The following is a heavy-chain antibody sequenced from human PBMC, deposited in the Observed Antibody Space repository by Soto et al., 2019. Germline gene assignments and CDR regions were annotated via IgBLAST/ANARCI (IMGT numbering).Heavy chain of an antibody. J-gene: IGHJ3*01. V-gene: IGHV3-74*01. D-gene: IGHD6-13*01. CDR2: IKSDGGGT. CDR1: GFTFSSHW. CDR3: ARGTVAAAAVDTRVYGFDL. Sequence: GGSLRLSCAASGFTFSSHWMHWVRQVPGKGLLWVSRIKSDGGGTLYADSARGRFTISRDNAKNTLYLQMNSLRAEDTAVYYCARGTVAAAAVDTRVYGFDLWGQGTMVTVSS.